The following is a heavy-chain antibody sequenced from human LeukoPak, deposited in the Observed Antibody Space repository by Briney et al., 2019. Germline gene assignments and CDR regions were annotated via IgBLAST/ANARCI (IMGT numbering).Heavy chain of an antibody. Sequence: PSETLSLTCTVSGVSIRSSYYYWGWIRQPPGKGLEWIGSIYHSGSTNYNPSLKSRVTISVDKSKNQFSLKLSSVTAADTAVYYCARVAYYDILTGYRHFDYWGQGTLVTVSS. CDR1: GVSIRSSYYY. D-gene: IGHD3-9*01. CDR2: IYHSGST. V-gene: IGHV4-39*07. J-gene: IGHJ4*02. CDR3: ARVAYYDILTGYRHFDY.